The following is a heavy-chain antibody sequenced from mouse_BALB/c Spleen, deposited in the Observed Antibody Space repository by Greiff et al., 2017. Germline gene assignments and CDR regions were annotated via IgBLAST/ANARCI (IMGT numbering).Heavy chain of an antibody. Sequence: QVQLKESGPGLVAPSQSLSITCTVSGFSLTSYDISWIRQPPGKGLEWLGVIWTGGGTNYNSAFMSRLSISKDNSKSQVFLKINSLQTDDTAIYYCVRAYGNYAWFAYWGQGTLVTVSA. J-gene: IGHJ3*01. CDR1: GFSLTSYD. CDR3: VRAYGNYAWFAY. D-gene: IGHD2-1*01. CDR2: IWTGGGT. V-gene: IGHV2-9-2*01.